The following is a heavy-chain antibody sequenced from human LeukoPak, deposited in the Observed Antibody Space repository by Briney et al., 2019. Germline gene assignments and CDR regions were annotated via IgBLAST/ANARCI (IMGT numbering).Heavy chain of an antibody. CDR2: IIPIFGTA. CDR3: ARDPSWFGELSYRAFDI. V-gene: IGHV1-69*06. CDR1: GGTFSSYA. J-gene: IGHJ3*02. D-gene: IGHD3-10*01. Sequence: ASVKVSCKASGGTFSSYAISWVRQAPGQGLEWMGGIIPIFGTANYAQKFQGRVTITADKSTSTAYMELSSLRSEDTAVYYCARDPSWFGELSYRAFDIWGQGTMVTVSS.